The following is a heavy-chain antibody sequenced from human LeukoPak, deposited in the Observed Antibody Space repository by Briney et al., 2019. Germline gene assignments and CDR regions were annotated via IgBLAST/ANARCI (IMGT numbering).Heavy chain of an antibody. CDR1: GVSFSGYY. V-gene: IGHV4-34*01. D-gene: IGHD3-10*01. CDR3: ARGPNYYGSGSTLGFDY. J-gene: IGHJ4*02. CDR2: INHSGST. Sequence: PSETLSLTCAVYGVSFSGYYWSWIRQPPGKGLEWIGEINHSGSTNYNPSLKSRVTISVGTSKNQFSLKLSSVTAADTAVYYCARGPNYYGSGSTLGFDYWGQGTLVTVSS.